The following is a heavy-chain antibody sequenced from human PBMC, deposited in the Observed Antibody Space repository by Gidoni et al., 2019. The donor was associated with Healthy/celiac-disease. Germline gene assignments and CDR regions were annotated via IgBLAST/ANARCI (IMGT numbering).Heavy chain of an antibody. J-gene: IGHJ4*02. CDR2: IRSKAYGGTT. Sequence: EVQLVESGGGLVQPGRSLRLSCTASGFTFGDSAMSWVRQAPGKGLEWVGFIRSKAYGGTTEYAASVKGRFTISRDDSKSIAYLQMNSLKTEDTAVYYCTRLDFTGSYWGQGTLVTVSS. V-gene: IGHV3-49*04. CDR1: GFTFGDSA. D-gene: IGHD3-3*01. CDR3: TRLDFTGSY.